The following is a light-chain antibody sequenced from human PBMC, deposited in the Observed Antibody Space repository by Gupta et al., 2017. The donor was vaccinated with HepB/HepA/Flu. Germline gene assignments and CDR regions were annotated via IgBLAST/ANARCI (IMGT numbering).Light chain of an antibody. CDR1: QTVSSDY. CDR2: GAS. CDR3: QQYGSSPRAIT. V-gene: IGKV3-20*01. Sequence: EIVLTPSPGTLSLSPGERATVSCRASQTVSSDYLAWYQQKRGQAPRLLIYGASSRATGIPDRFRGGGSGTDFTLTISRLEPDDFAVYYCQQYGSSPRAITFGQGTRLEIK. J-gene: IGKJ5*01.